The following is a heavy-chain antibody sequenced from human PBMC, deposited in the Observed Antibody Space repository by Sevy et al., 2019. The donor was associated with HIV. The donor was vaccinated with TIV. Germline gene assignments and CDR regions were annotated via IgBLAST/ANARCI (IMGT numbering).Heavy chain of an antibody. CDR2: IRQDGNEL. V-gene: IGHV3-7*01. CDR3: ARRYFDL. CDR1: AFTFSKAW. J-gene: IGHJ4*02. Sequence: GGSLRLSCGASAFTFSKAWMSWVRQAPGKGLEWVANIRQDGNELYYVDSVKGRFTISRDNAKNALYLQMDGLRVEDTAVYYCARRYFDLWGQGTLVTVSS.